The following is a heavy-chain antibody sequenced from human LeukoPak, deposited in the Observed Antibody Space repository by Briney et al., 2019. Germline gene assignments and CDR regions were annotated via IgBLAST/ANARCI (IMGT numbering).Heavy chain of an antibody. J-gene: IGHJ4*02. CDR1: GDSVSSNSVA. V-gene: IGHV6-1*01. CDR2: TYYRSTWYN. Sequence: SQTLSLTCAISGDSVSSNSVAWNWIRQSPSRGLEWLGRTYYRSTWYNDYAVSVKSRITINPDTSKNQFSLQLNSVTPEDTAVYYCATGVISTVTTDYFDYWGQGTLVTVSS. CDR3: ATGVISTVTTDYFDY. D-gene: IGHD4-17*01.